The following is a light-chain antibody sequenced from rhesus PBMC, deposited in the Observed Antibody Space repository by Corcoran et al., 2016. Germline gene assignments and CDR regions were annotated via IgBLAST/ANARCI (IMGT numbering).Light chain of an antibody. V-gene: IGKV1-74*01. Sequence: DIQMTQSPSSLSPSVGDRVTITCRASENVNNYLNWYQQTPGKAPKLLIYKASTLESGVPSRFSGSGSGTDYTFTISSLQPEDVATYYCQHGYGTPPYSFGQGTKVEIK. J-gene: IGKJ2*01. CDR2: KAS. CDR3: QHGYGTPPYS. CDR1: ENVNNY.